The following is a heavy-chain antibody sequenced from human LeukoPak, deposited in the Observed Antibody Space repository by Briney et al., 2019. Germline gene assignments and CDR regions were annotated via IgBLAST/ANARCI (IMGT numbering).Heavy chain of an antibody. J-gene: IGHJ6*03. CDR2: ISSSSSYI. CDR3: ARVYSRSWYLYYYYYMDV. V-gene: IGHV3-21*04. Sequence: GGSLRLSCAASGFTFSSYSMKWVRQAPGKGLEWVSFISSSSSYIYYADSVKGRFTISRDNAKNSLYLQMNSLRAEDTAVYYCARVYSRSWYLYYYYYMDVWGKGTTVTISS. CDR1: GFTFSSYS. D-gene: IGHD6-13*01.